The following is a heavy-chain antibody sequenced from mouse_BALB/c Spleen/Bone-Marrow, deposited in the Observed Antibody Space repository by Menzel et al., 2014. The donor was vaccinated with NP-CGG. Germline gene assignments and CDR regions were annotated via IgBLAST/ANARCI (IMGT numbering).Heavy chain of an antibody. Sequence: VQLQQSGAELVRPGASVMLSCKASGYTFTSYWINWVKQRPGQGLEWIGNIYPSDSYTNYDQKFKDKATLTVDKSSSTAYMQLSSPTSEDSAVYYCTRKYGPLYYFDYWGQGTTLTVSS. D-gene: IGHD2-10*02. CDR3: TRKYGPLYYFDY. CDR1: GYTFTSYW. J-gene: IGHJ2*01. V-gene: IGHV1-69*02. CDR2: IYPSDSYT.